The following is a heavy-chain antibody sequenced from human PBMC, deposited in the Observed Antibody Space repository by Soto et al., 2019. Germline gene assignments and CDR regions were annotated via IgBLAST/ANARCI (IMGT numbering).Heavy chain of an antibody. D-gene: IGHD3-3*01. CDR1: GFTFSSYW. CDR3: ARVGYGFWSGYDWSYP. V-gene: IGHV3-7*01. CDR2: IKQDGSEK. Sequence: GGSLRLSCAASGFTFSSYWMSWVRQAPGKGLEWVANIKQDGSEKYYVDSVKGRFTISRDNAKNSLYLQMNSLRAEDTAVYYCARVGYGFWSGYDWSYPWGQGTLVTVSS. J-gene: IGHJ5*02.